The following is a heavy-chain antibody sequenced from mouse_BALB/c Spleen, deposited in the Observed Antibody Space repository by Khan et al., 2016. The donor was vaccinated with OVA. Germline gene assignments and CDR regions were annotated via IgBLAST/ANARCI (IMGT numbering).Heavy chain of an antibody. J-gene: IGHJ3*01. CDR2: ISTFYGDV. D-gene: IGHD2-10*02. V-gene: IGHV1S137*01. CDR3: TRGCGEYGFAY. CDR1: GYTFTDYT. Sequence: QVQLQQSGTELVRPGVSVKISCKGSGYTFTDYTMHWVKQSHAKSLEWIGVISTFYGDVTYNQKFKGKATMTVDKSSSTAYMELARLTSEDSAIYYCTRGCGEYGFAYWGHGTLVTVSA.